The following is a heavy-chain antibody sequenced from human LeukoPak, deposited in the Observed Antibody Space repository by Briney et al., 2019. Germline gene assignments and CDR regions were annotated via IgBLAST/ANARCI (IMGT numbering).Heavy chain of an antibody. D-gene: IGHD5-12*01. CDR1: GFTFDDYG. J-gene: IGHJ5*02. V-gene: IGHV3-20*01. Sequence: GGSLRLSCAASGFTFDDYGMSWVRQVPGKGLEWVSAINWNGGSTDYADSVKGRFTISRDNAKNSLYLQMNSLRAEDTALYHCARVIVATSYNWFDPWGQGTLVTVSS. CDR3: ARVIVATSYNWFDP. CDR2: INWNGGST.